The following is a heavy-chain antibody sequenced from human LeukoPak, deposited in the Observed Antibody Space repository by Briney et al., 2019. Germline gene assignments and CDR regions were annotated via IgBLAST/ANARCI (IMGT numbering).Heavy chain of an antibody. D-gene: IGHD1-1*01. J-gene: IGHJ6*02. CDR2: MNPNSGNT. CDR3: ARDFGRFATAGNYYYYGMDV. CDR1: GYTFTSYD. V-gene: IGHV1-8*01. Sequence: ASVKVSCKASGYTFTSYDINWVRQATGQGLEWMGWMNPNSGNTGYAQKLQGRVTMTTDTSTTTAYMELRSLRSDDTAVYYCARDFGRFATAGNYYYYGMDVWGQGTTVTVSS.